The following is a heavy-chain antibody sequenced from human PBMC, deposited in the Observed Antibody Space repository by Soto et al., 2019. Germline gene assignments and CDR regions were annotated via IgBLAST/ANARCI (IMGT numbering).Heavy chain of an antibody. CDR1: GYTFTGYY. J-gene: IGHJ4*02. Sequence: ASVKVSCKASGYTFTGYYMHWVRQAPGQGLEWMGWINPNSGGTNYAQKFQGRVTMTRDTSISTAYMELSRLRSDDTAMYYCARGGDCSSTSCYYRYWGQGTLVTVSS. CDR2: INPNSGGT. V-gene: IGHV1-2*02. CDR3: ARGGDCSSTSCYYRY. D-gene: IGHD2-2*01.